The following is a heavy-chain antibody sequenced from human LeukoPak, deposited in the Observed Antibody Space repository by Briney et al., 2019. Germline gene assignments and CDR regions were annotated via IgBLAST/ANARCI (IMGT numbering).Heavy chain of an antibody. J-gene: IGHJ5*02. CDR2: IFYSGST. CDR3: ASRGAAAALRGYNWFDP. Sequence: SETLSLTCTVSGGSISSSSYYWGWIRQPPGKGLEWIGTIFYSGSTYYNPSLKSRVTISVDTSKNQFSLKLNSVTAADTAVYYCASRGAAAALRGYNWFDPWGQGTLVTVSS. D-gene: IGHD6-13*01. V-gene: IGHV4-39*01. CDR1: GGSISSSSYY.